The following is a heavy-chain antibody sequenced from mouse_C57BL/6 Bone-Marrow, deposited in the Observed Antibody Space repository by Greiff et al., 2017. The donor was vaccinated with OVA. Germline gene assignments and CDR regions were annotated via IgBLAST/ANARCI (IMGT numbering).Heavy chain of an antibody. J-gene: IGHJ1*03. CDR3: APRRRGVYWDFDV. CDR1: GYSFTSYY. Sequence: QVQLKQSGPELVKPGASVKISCKASGYSFTSYYIHWVKQRPGQGLEWIGWIYPGSGNTKYNEKFKGKATLTADTSSSTAYMQLSSLTSEDSAVYYCAPRRRGVYWDFDVWGTGTTVTVSS. V-gene: IGHV1-66*01. CDR2: IYPGSGNT. D-gene: IGHD1-2*01.